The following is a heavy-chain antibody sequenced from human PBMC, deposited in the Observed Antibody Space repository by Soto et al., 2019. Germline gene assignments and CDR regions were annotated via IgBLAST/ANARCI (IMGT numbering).Heavy chain of an antibody. CDR1: GGSVSSGSYY. Sequence: SETLSLTCTVSGGSVSSGSYYWSWIRQPPGKGLEWIGYIYYSGSTNYNPSLKSRVTISVDTSKNQFSLKLSSVTAADTAVYYCASARLGIAVAGVTLYYYYGMDVWGQGTTVTVSS. CDR2: IYYSGST. J-gene: IGHJ6*02. V-gene: IGHV4-61*01. D-gene: IGHD6-19*01. CDR3: ASARLGIAVAGVTLYYYYGMDV.